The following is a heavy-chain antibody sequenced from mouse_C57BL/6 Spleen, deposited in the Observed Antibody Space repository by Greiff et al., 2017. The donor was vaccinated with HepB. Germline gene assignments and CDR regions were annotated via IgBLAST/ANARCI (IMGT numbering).Heavy chain of an antibody. V-gene: IGHV1-64*01. CDR1: GYTFTSYW. J-gene: IGHJ2*01. Sequence: QVQLKQPGAELVKPGASVKLSCKASGYTFTSYWMHWVKQRPGQGLEWIGMIHPNSGSTNYNEKFKSKATLTVDKSSSTAYMQLSSLTSEDSAVYYWARESGYDYDYFDYWGQGTTLTVSS. CDR2: IHPNSGST. CDR3: ARESGYDYDYFDY. D-gene: IGHD2-4*01.